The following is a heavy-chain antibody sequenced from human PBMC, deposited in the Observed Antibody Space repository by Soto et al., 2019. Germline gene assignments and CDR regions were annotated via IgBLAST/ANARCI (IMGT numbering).Heavy chain of an antibody. D-gene: IGHD1-26*01. CDR2: VWDDGGNQ. V-gene: IGHV3-33*01. CDR1: GFTFSTYG. Sequence: QVQLLESGGGVVQPGRSLRLSCAASGFTFSTYGMHWVRQAPGKGLEWVAGVWDDGGNQYYADSVKGRFTISRDSSNNRLYLQMNGQRAQGTVVYNGAAAWRSGTYYGACHYWGQGTLVTVSS. J-gene: IGHJ4*02. CDR3: AAAWRSGTYYGACHY.